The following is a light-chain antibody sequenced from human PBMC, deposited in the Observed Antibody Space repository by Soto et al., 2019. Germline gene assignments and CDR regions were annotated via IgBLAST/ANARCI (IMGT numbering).Light chain of an antibody. V-gene: IGKV3-20*01. Sequence: IVLTQSPGTLSLSPGERATLSCRASQSVNSDYLALYQQRPGQAPRLVIYGASSRATGIPDRFSGSGTGTDFTITISILEPEDFAVYYCQQFGSSPPLTFGGGTKVEIK. CDR3: QQFGSSPPLT. J-gene: IGKJ4*01. CDR2: GAS. CDR1: QSVNSDY.